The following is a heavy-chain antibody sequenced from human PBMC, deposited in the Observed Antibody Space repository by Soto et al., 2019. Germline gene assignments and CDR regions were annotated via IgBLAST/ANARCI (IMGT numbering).Heavy chain of an antibody. Sequence: PSETLSLTCTVSGGSISSYYWSWIRQPPGKGLEWIGYIYYSGNTNYDPSLKSRVTISVDTSKNQFSLKLSSVTAADTAVYYCARHPYGDKQAFDYWGQGTLVTVSS. V-gene: IGHV4-59*08. J-gene: IGHJ4*02. CDR3: ARHPYGDKQAFDY. CDR2: IYYSGNT. CDR1: GGSISSYY. D-gene: IGHD4-17*01.